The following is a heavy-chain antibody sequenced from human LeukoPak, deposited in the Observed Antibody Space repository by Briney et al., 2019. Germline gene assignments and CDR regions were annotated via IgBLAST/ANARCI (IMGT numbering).Heavy chain of an antibody. CDR1: GFTFDDYA. CDR3: ARKDGSERDIHFYMDV. CDR2: ISWNSGSDI. Sequence: GGSLRLSCAASGFTFDDYAMHWVRQAPGKGLEWVSGISWNSGSDIYYADSVRGRFTISRDNGRNSLYLQMNSLRAEDTALYYCARKDGSERDIHFYMDVWGKGTTVTVSS. V-gene: IGHV3-9*01. D-gene: IGHD1-1*01. J-gene: IGHJ6*03.